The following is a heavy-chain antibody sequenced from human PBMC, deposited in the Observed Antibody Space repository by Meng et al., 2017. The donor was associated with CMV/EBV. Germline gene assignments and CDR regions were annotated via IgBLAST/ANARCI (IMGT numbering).Heavy chain of an antibody. V-gene: IGHV1-24*01. Sequence: ASVKVSCKVSGYTLTELSMHWVRQAPGKGLEWMGGFDPEDGETIYAQKFQGRVTMTEDTSTDTAYMELSSVTAADTAVYYCARGISFNFGVVTLYYYYGMDVWGQGTTVTVSS. CDR3: ARGISFNFGVVTLYYYYGMDV. D-gene: IGHD3-3*01. CDR1: GYTLTELS. J-gene: IGHJ6*02. CDR2: FDPEDGET.